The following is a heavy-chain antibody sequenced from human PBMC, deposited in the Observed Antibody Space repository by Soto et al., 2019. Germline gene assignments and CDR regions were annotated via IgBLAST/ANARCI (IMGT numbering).Heavy chain of an antibody. V-gene: IGHV4-34*01. CDR3: ARGGLRDYVWGSYRYFDF. J-gene: IGHJ4*02. D-gene: IGHD3-16*02. CDR2: INHRGST. CDR1: GGSFSGYH. Sequence: QVQLQQWGAGLLKPSETLSLTCAVYGGSFSGYHWSWIRQPPGKGLEWIGEINHRGSTNYNPSLKRQVTISVDTSKNQFSLKLSSVTAADTTVYYCARGGLRDYVWGSYRYFDFWGQGILVTVSS.